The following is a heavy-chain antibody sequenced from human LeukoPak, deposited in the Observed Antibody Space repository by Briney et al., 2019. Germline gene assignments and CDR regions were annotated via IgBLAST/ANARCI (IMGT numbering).Heavy chain of an antibody. J-gene: IGHJ4*02. CDR3: AKHYGSGTYYNYLDY. V-gene: IGHV3-23*01. CDR2: IGASGGST. CDR1: GFTFSSYA. D-gene: IGHD3-10*01. Sequence: GGPLRLSCATSGFTFSSYAMSWVRQAPGKGLEWVSGIGASGGSTYYADSVKGRFTISRDNSKNTLYLQMNSLRTEDTAIYYCAKHYGSGTYYNYLDYWGQGTLVTVSS.